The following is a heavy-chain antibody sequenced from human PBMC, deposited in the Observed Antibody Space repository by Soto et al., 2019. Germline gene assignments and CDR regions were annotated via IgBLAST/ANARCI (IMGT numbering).Heavy chain of an antibody. CDR1: GYSFTSYW. CDR3: ARHFTVTDAFDI. CDR2: IDPSDSYT. J-gene: IGHJ3*02. V-gene: IGHV5-10-1*01. Sequence: GESLKISCKGSGYSFTSYWISWVRQMPGKGLEWMGRIDPSDSYTNYSPSFQGHVTISADKSISTAYLQWSSLKASDTTMYYCARHFTVTDAFDIWGQGTMVTVSS. D-gene: IGHD4-17*01.